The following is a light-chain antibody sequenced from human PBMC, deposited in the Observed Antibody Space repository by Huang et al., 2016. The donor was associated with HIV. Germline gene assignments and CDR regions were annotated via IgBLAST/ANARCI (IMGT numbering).Light chain of an antibody. J-gene: IGKJ2*01. CDR2: AAS. CDR1: QSVRSN. Sequence: EVVVTQSPATLSVSPGERATLSCRASQSVRSNLAWYQQKPGQPPRLLIYAASTRATGIPARFSVSGSGTDFTLTISILQSEDFAIYYCQQYNNWPFPFGQGTKLEIK. V-gene: IGKV3-15*01. CDR3: QQYNNWPFP.